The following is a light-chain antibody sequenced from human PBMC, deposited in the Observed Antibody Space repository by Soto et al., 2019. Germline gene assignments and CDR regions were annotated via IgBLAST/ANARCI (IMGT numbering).Light chain of an antibody. J-gene: IGLJ2*01. CDR3: AAWDDSLSGVL. CDR2: TNN. V-gene: IGLV1-47*02. CDR1: GSNIGSNY. Sequence: QSVLTQPPSASGTPGQRVTISCSGSGSNIGSNYVYWYQQFPATAPKLLIYTNNQRPSGVPDRFSGSKSGTSASLAISGLRSDDEADYYCAAWDDSLSGVLFGGGTKLTVL.